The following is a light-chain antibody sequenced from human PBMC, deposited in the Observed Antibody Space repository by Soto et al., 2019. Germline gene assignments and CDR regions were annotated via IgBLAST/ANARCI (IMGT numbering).Light chain of an antibody. CDR2: SND. CDR1: NSNIGSNA. Sequence: QSVLTQSPSASGTLGQRVAISCSGANSNIGSNAVNWYHQRPGTAPKLLIHSNDQRPSGLPDRFSGSKSGASASLVISGLQSEDEADYYCASWDDSLNGWVFGGGTKLTVL. V-gene: IGLV1-44*01. J-gene: IGLJ3*02. CDR3: ASWDDSLNGWV.